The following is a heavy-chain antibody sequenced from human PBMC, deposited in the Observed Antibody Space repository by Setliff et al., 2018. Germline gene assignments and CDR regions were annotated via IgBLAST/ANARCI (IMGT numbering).Heavy chain of an antibody. CDR3: ARGAAAGYYFDD. Sequence: ASVKVSCKDSGYTFSTYGISWVRQAPGQGLEWMGWISTYNGNTNYAQKLQGRVTMTTDTSTSTAYMELRSLRSDDTAVYYCARGAAAGYYFDDWGQGTLVTVSS. J-gene: IGHJ4*02. V-gene: IGHV1-18*01. CDR1: GYTFSTYG. CDR2: ISTYNGNT. D-gene: IGHD6-13*01.